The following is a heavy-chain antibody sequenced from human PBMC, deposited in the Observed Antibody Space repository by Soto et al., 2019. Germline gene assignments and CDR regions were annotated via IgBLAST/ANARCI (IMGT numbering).Heavy chain of an antibody. CDR2: ISAYNGNT. V-gene: IGHV1-18*01. CDR3: ATFMDIVLVPAAIPGWFDP. Sequence: GASVKVSCKASGYTFSSYGISWVRQAPGQGLEWMGWISAYNGNTNYAQKFQGGVTMTEDTSTDTAYMELSSLRSEDTAVYYCATFMDIVLVPAAIPGWFDPWGQGTLVTVSS. CDR1: GYTFSSYG. J-gene: IGHJ5*02. D-gene: IGHD2-2*03.